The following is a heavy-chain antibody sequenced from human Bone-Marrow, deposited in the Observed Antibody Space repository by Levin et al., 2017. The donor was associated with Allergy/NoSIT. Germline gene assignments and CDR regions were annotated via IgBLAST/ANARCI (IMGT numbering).Heavy chain of an antibody. CDR2: IYYSGST. CDR1: GGSISSYY. J-gene: IGHJ3*02. V-gene: IGHV4-59*01. D-gene: IGHD6-19*01. Sequence: SETLSLTCTVSGGSISSYYWSWIRQPPGKGLEWIGYIYYSGSTNYNPSLKSRVTISVDTSKNQFSLKLSSVTAADTAVYYCALLEVAGRYKSKNSSGFSVPFDIWGQGTMVTVSS. CDR3: ALLEVAGRYKSKNSSGFSVPFDI.